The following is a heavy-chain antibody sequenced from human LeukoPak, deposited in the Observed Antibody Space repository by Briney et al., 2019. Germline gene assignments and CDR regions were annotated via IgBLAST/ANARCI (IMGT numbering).Heavy chain of an antibody. CDR3: ARHYAAAGTSGPFDP. Sequence: SETLSLTCTVSGGSISSSSHYWGWIRQPPGKGLEWIGSIYYSGSTHYNPSLKSRVTISVDTSKNQFSLKLSSVTAADTAVYYCARHYAAAGTSGPFDPWGQGTLVTVSS. V-gene: IGHV4-39*01. CDR1: GGSISSSSHY. D-gene: IGHD6-13*01. CDR2: IYYSGST. J-gene: IGHJ5*02.